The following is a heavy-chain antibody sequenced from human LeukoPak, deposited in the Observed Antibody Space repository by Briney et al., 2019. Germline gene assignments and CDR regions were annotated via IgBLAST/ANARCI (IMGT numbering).Heavy chain of an antibody. Sequence: GASVKVSCEASGGTFSSYAISWVRQAPGQGLEWMGGIIPIFGTANYAQKFQGRVTITTDESTSTAYMELSSLRSEDTAVYYCARADHGRGGVFDYWGQGTLVTVSS. CDR1: GGTFSSYA. D-gene: IGHD2-8*01. V-gene: IGHV1-69*05. J-gene: IGHJ4*02. CDR2: IIPIFGTA. CDR3: ARADHGRGGVFDY.